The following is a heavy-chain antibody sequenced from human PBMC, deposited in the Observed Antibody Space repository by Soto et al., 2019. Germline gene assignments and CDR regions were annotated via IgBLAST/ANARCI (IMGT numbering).Heavy chain of an antibody. V-gene: IGHV4-59*01. CDR2: IYYSGST. Sequence: SETLSLTCTVSGGSISNYYWSWIRQPPGKGLEWIGYIYYSGSTNYNPSLKSRVTISVDTSKNQFSLKLSSVTAADTAVYYCARGYDSSGYYFPLFDYWGQGTLVTVSS. D-gene: IGHD3-22*01. J-gene: IGHJ4*02. CDR1: GGSISNYY. CDR3: ARGYDSSGYYFPLFDY.